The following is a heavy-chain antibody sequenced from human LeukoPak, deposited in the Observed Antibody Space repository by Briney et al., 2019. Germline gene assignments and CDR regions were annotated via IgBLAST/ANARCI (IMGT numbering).Heavy chain of an antibody. V-gene: IGHV1-69*05. CDR1: GGTFSSYA. CDR2: IIPIFGTA. Sequence: SVKVSCKASGGTFSSYAISWVRQAPGQGPEWMGGIIPIFGTANYAQKFQGRVTITTDESTSTAYMELSSLRSEDTAVYYCARSPVVVVAATRDSYYYYMDVWGKGTTVTVSS. J-gene: IGHJ6*03. CDR3: ARSPVVVVAATRDSYYYYMDV. D-gene: IGHD2-15*01.